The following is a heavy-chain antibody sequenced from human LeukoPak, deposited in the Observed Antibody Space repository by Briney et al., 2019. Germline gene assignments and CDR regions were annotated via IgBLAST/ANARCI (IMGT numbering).Heavy chain of an antibody. D-gene: IGHD2-21*02. CDR1: GFTLSTYA. V-gene: IGHV3-30-3*01. Sequence: PGGSLRLSCVASGFTLSTYAMHWVRQAPGKGLEWVAVISFVGSNKYYADSVKGRFTISRDNSKNTLYLQMNSLRAEDPAVYYCARDGAYCGGDCHFAQYFDYWGQGTLVTVSS. J-gene: IGHJ4*02. CDR3: ARDGAYCGGDCHFAQYFDY. CDR2: ISFVGSNK.